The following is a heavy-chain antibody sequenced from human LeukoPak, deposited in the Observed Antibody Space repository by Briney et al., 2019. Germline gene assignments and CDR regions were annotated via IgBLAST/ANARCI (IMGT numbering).Heavy chain of an antibody. V-gene: IGHV3-7*03. Sequence: PGGSLRLSCAASGFTFSSYWKSWVRQAPGKGLEWVANIKQDGSEKYYVDSVKGRFTISRDNAKNSLYLQMNSLRAEDTAVYYCARGPPPYDAQYYYGSGSYYWGQGTLVTVSS. J-gene: IGHJ4*02. CDR3: ARGPPPYDAQYYYGSGSYY. D-gene: IGHD3-10*01. CDR1: GFTFSSYW. CDR2: IKQDGSEK.